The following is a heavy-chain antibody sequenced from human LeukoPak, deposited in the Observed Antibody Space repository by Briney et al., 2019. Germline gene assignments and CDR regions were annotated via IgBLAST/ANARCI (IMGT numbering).Heavy chain of an antibody. Sequence: PGGSLRLSCAASGFTFNIHGMNWVRQAPGKGPEWVSGIGPSGEKTYYADSMKGRFTISRDNSEKTEYLQMNSLTVEDTAVYYCAKDIDWLAFEDWGQGTLVTVSS. CDR2: IGPSGEKT. CDR1: GFTFNIHG. CDR3: AKDIDWLAFED. V-gene: IGHV3-23*01. J-gene: IGHJ4*02. D-gene: IGHD6-19*01.